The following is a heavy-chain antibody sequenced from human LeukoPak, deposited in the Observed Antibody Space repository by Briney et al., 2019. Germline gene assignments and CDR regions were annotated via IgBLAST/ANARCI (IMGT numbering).Heavy chain of an antibody. J-gene: IGHJ5*02. D-gene: IGHD6-19*01. Sequence: SVKVSCKASGYTFTSYAMNWVRQAPGQGLEWMGRIIPILGIANYAQKFQGRVTITADKSTSTAYMELSSLRSEDTAVYYCARAGYSSPDGWFDPWGQGTLVTVSS. CDR3: ARAGYSSPDGWFDP. V-gene: IGHV1-69*04. CDR2: IIPILGIA. CDR1: GYTFTSYA.